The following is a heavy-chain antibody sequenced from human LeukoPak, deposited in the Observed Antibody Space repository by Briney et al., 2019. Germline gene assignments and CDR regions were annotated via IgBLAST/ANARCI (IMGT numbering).Heavy chain of an antibody. V-gene: IGHV3-53*01. D-gene: IGHD3-3*01. Sequence: GGSLRLSCAASGFTVSSNYMSWVRQAPGKGLEWVSVIYSGGSTYYADYVKGRFTISRDNSNNTLYLQMNSLRAEDTAVYYCARGSQYDFWSGYYPPYYFDYWGQGTLVTVSS. CDR3: ARGSQYDFWSGYYPPYYFDY. CDR1: GFTVSSNY. J-gene: IGHJ4*02. CDR2: IYSGGST.